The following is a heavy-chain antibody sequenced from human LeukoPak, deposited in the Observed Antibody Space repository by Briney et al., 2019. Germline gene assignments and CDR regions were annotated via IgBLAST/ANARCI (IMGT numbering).Heavy chain of an antibody. Sequence: GGSLRLSCAASGFTFSSYWMHWVRQAPGKGLVWVSRINSDGSSTRYADSVKGRFTISRDNAKNTLYLQMNSLRAEDTAVYYCARGLKGIAAAGTYYFDYWGQGTLVTVSS. CDR3: ARGLKGIAAAGTYYFDY. V-gene: IGHV3-74*01. CDR2: INSDGSST. J-gene: IGHJ4*02. D-gene: IGHD6-13*01. CDR1: GFTFSSYW.